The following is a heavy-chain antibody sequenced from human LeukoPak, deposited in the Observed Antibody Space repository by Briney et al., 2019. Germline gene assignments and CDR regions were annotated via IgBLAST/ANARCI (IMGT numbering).Heavy chain of an antibody. CDR1: GFTFSSYW. Sequence: TGGSLRLSCAASGFTFSSYWMHWVRQAPGKGLVWVSRINSDGSSTSYADSVKGRFTISRDNSKNTLYLQMNSLRAEDTAVYYCARHKAARYFDYWGQGTLVTVSS. J-gene: IGHJ4*02. CDR3: ARHKAARYFDY. D-gene: IGHD6-6*01. CDR2: INSDGSST. V-gene: IGHV3-74*01.